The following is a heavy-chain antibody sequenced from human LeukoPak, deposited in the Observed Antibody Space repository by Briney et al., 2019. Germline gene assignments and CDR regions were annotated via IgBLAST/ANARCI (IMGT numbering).Heavy chain of an antibody. Sequence: ASVKVSCKASGYTFTSYDINWVRQATGQGLEWMGWMNPNSGNTGYAQKFQGRVTMTRNTSISTAYMELSSLRSEDTAVYYCARVGLSRGGFDPWGQGTPVTVSS. V-gene: IGHV1-8*01. CDR3: ARVGLSRGGFDP. CDR2: MNPNSGNT. CDR1: GYTFTSYD. J-gene: IGHJ5*02. D-gene: IGHD2-15*01.